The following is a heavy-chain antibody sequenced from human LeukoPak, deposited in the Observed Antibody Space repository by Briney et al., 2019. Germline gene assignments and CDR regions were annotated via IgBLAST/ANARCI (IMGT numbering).Heavy chain of an antibody. CDR1: GFSFRSYS. CDR2: ISSSSSYI. CDR3: ASQGNNDPYH. V-gene: IGHV3-21*01. J-gene: IGHJ5*02. Sequence: GGSLRLSCAAYGFSFRSYSMNWVRQAPGKGLEWVSSISSSSSYIFYADSVKGRFTISRDNAKNSLYLQMNSLRAEDTAVYYCASQGNNDPYHWGQGTLVTVSS. D-gene: IGHD1-1*01.